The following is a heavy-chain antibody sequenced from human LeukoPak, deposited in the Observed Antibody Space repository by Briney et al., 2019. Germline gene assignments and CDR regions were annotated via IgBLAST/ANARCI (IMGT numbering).Heavy chain of an antibody. CDR2: ISSSSSTI. V-gene: IGHV3-48*01. J-gene: IGHJ4*02. Sequence: GGSLRLSCAASGFTFSSYSMDWVRQAPGKGLEWVSYISSSSSTIYYADSVKGRFTISRDNAKNSLYLQMNSLRAEDTAVYYCARGSVSGIFDYWSQGTLVTVSS. CDR1: GFTFSSYS. CDR3: ARGSVSGIFDY. D-gene: IGHD3-10*01.